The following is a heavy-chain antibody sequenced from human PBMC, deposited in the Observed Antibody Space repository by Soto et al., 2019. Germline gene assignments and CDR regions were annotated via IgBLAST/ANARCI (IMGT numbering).Heavy chain of an antibody. V-gene: IGHV1-46*01. CDR3: ARVGYSSTGTTLHFHGLDV. CDR1: GYNFTSHY. Sequence: ASVKVSCKTSGYNFTSHYIHWVRQAPGQRLESMGIIYPRGGSTIYAQKFQGKVTMTRDTSTHTLYMELSSLRSEDTAIYYCARVGYSSTGTTLHFHGLDVWGQGATVTVSS. CDR2: IYPRGGST. J-gene: IGHJ6*02. D-gene: IGHD3-22*01.